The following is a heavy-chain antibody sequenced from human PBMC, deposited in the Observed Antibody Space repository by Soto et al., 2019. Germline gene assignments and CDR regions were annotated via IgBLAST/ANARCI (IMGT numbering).Heavy chain of an antibody. CDR1: GYRFTSYW. V-gene: IGHV5-51*01. D-gene: IGHD6-19*01. J-gene: IGHJ5*01. CDR3: ARPFDTSGCYDS. Sequence: PGESLKISCKGSGYRFTSYWIAWVRQMPGKGLECMGIINPDDSDTRYSPSFQGQVTNSADKSINTAYLQWSSLTASDTAIYYCARPFDTSGCYDSWGQGTLVTVSS. CDR2: INPDDSDT.